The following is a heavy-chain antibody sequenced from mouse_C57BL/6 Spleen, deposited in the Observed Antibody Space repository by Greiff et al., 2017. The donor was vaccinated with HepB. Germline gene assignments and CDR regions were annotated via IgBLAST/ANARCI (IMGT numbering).Heavy chain of an antibody. J-gene: IGHJ4*01. CDR2: ISSGGSYT. D-gene: IGHD1-1*01. CDR1: GFTFSSYG. CDR3: ARPSTTVVATTMDY. Sequence: EVKLMESGGDLVKPGGSLKLSCAASGFTFSSYGMSWVRQTPDKRLEWVATISSGGSYTYYPDSVKGRFTISRDNAKNTLYLQMSSLKSEDTAMYYCARPSTTVVATTMDYWGQGTSVTVSS. V-gene: IGHV5-6*01.